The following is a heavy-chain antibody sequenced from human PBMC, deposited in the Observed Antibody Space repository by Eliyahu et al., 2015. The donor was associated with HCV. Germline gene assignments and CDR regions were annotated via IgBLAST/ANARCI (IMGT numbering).Heavy chain of an antibody. D-gene: IGHD1-26*01. CDR1: GGSFSGXY. CDR2: INHSGST. V-gene: IGHV4-34*01. CDR3: ARGEPVGATTR. Sequence: QVQLQQWGAGLFKPSETXXLXCXVYGGSFSGXYXRWIRQPPGKGXEWIGEINHSGSTNYNPSLKSRVTISVDTPKNQFSLKLSSVTAADTAVYYCARGEPVGATTRWGQGTLVTVSS. J-gene: IGHJ4*02.